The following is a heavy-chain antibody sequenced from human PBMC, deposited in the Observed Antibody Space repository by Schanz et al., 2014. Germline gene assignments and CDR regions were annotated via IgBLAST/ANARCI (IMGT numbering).Heavy chain of an antibody. D-gene: IGHD4-17*01. CDR3: ARVLGGDEGLDQ. CDR2: IKQDGSAK. V-gene: IGHV3-7*01. Sequence: EVQLVESGGGLVQPGGSLRLCCVASGFTFSRYWMTWVRQAPGKGLEWVANIKQDGSAKNYVDSVKGRFTISRDNTKNSLCLQMTSLRTEDTALYYCARVLGGDEGLDQWGQGTLVTVSS. J-gene: IGHJ4*02. CDR1: GFTFSRYW.